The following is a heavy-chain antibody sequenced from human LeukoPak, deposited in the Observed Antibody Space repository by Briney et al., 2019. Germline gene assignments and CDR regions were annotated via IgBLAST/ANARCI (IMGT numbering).Heavy chain of an antibody. CDR2: IYYSGST. CDR3: AGHYDSSGSRSDY. V-gene: IGHV4-39*01. D-gene: IGHD3-22*01. CDR1: GGSISSSSYY. Sequence: PSETLSLTCTVSGGSISSSSYYWGWIRQPPGKGLEWIGSIYYSGSTYYNPSLKSRVTISVDTSKNQFSLKLSSVTAADTAVYYCAGHYDSSGSRSDYWGQGTLVTVSS. J-gene: IGHJ4*02.